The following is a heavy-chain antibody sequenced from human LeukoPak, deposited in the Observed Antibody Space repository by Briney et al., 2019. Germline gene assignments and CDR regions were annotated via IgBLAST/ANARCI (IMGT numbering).Heavy chain of an antibody. Sequence: SETLSLTCTVSGGSFSSYFWSWIRQPPGKGLEWIGYIYYSGSTHYNSSLKSRVTISLDTSRNQFSLKLSSVTAADTAVYYCARQLGDRLLCDYWGQGTLVTVSS. D-gene: IGHD2-21*01. CDR2: IYYSGST. V-gene: IGHV4-59*01. CDR1: GGSFSSYF. CDR3: ARQLGDRLLCDY. J-gene: IGHJ4*02.